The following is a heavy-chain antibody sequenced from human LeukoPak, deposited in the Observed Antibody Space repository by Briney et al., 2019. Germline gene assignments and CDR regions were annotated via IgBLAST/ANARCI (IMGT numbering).Heavy chain of an antibody. CDR3: VTQTYSGSNRYYFDY. CDR2: ISSGGDTT. D-gene: IGHD1-26*01. Sequence: GGSLRLSCATSGFTFSSYAMTWVRQAPGKGLEWVSSISSGGDTTYYADSAKGRFTVSRDNSKNMLYLQMKSLRVEDTAVYYCVTQTYSGSNRYYFDYWGQGTLVTVSS. CDR1: GFTFSSYA. J-gene: IGHJ4*02. V-gene: IGHV3-23*01.